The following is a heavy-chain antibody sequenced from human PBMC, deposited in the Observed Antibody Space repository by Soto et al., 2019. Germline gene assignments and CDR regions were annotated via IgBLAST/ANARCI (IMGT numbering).Heavy chain of an antibody. Sequence: PSENLSLTCAVSGASISSDNRWTWVRQPPGEGLEWIGEISQSGTTKYNPSLASRVTISVDKSKNQFSLRLTSMTAADTAVYYCAKKVPAALSLSYFFGLDVWGQGTTVT. J-gene: IGHJ6*02. CDR2: ISQSGTT. CDR1: GASISSDNR. CDR3: AKKVPAALSLSYFFGLDV. V-gene: IGHV4-4*02. D-gene: IGHD2-15*01.